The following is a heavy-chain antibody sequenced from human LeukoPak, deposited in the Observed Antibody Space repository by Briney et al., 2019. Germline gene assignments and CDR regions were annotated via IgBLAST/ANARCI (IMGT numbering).Heavy chain of an antibody. CDR1: GFTFSSYS. CDR2: ISSSSSYI. CDR3: AGALFSSSSSVSGGG. J-gene: IGHJ4*02. Sequence: GGSLRLSCAVSGFTFSSYSMNWVRQAPGKGLEWVSSISSSSSYIYYADSVKGRFTISRDNAKNSLYLQMNSLRAEDTAVYYCAGALFSSSSSVSGGGWGQGTLVTVSS. D-gene: IGHD6-6*01. V-gene: IGHV3-21*01.